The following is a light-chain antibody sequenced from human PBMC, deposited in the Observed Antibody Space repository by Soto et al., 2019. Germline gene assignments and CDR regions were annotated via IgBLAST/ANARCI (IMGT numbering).Light chain of an antibody. V-gene: IGLV2-23*01. CDR3: CSNAVGSTYV. CDR2: EAY. J-gene: IGLJ1*01. Sequence: QSALTQPASVSGSPGQSITISCTGTTSDVGGYSFVSWYQLHPGKAPKLIIFEAYKRPSGVSNRFSGSKSGSTASLTISGLQAEDEADYYCCSNAVGSTYVFGTGTKLTVL. CDR1: TSDVGGYSF.